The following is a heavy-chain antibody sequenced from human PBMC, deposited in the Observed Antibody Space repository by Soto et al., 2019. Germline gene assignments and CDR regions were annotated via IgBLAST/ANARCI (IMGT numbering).Heavy chain of an antibody. CDR1: GFTFSSYA. D-gene: IGHD2-2*01. Sequence: GGSLRLSCAASGFTFSSYAMSWVRQAPGKGLEWVSAISGSGGSTYYADSVKGRFTISRDNSKNTLYLQMNSLRAEDTAVYYCAKGMVYCSSTSCRRILDYWGQGTLVTVSS. J-gene: IGHJ4*02. CDR2: ISGSGGST. CDR3: AKGMVYCSSTSCRRILDY. V-gene: IGHV3-23*01.